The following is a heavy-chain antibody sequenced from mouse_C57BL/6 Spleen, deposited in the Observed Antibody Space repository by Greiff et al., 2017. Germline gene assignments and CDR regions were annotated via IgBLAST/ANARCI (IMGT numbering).Heavy chain of an antibody. J-gene: IGHJ1*03. D-gene: IGHD2-4*01. CDR2: ISAGGSYT. V-gene: IGHV5-4*01. CDR3: AREEAVYYDYNWYFDV. Sequence: EVQLVESGGGLVKPGGSLKLSCAASGFTFSSYAMSWVRQTPEKRLEWVATISAGGSYTYYPDNVKGRFTISRDNAKNNQYLQMSHLKSEDTAMYYCAREEAVYYDYNWYFDVWGTGTTVTVSS. CDR1: GFTFSSYA.